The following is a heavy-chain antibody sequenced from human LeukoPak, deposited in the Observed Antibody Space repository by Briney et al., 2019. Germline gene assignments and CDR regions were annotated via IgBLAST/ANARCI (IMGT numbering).Heavy chain of an antibody. CDR2: IKDDGSDK. CDR3: ADLGYSD. J-gene: IGHJ4*02. Sequence: GGSLRPSCVASGLTYSSSWMTWARQAPGKGLEWVATIKDDGSDKYYVDSVKGRFSISRDNAKSSLYLQMNSLRLEDTAMYYCADLGYSDWGQGTLVTVSS. V-gene: IGHV3-7*01. D-gene: IGHD5-18*01. CDR1: GLTYSSSW.